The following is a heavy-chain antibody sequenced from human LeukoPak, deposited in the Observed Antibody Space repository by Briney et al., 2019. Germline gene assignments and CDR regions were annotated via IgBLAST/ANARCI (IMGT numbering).Heavy chain of an antibody. Sequence: GGSLRLSCAASGFSFSSYNMNWVRQAPGKGLEWVSYISSSSSTIYYADSVKGRFTTSRDNAKNSLYLQMDSLRADDTAVYYCARGRATVVTFFDSWGQGTLVTVSS. V-gene: IGHV3-48*01. J-gene: IGHJ4*02. CDR1: GFSFSSYN. CDR2: ISSSSSTI. D-gene: IGHD4-23*01. CDR3: ARGRATVVTFFDS.